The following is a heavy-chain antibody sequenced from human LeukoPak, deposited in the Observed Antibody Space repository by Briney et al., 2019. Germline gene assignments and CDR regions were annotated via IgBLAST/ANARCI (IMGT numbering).Heavy chain of an antibody. CDR1: GGSISSYY. D-gene: IGHD2-21*02. Sequence: PSETLSLTCTVSGGSISSYYWSWIRQPAGKGLEWIGRIYTSGSTNYNPSLKSRVTMSVDTSKNQFSLKLSSVTAADTAVYYCARYLAYCGGDCYSNAFDIWGQGTMVTVSS. J-gene: IGHJ3*02. CDR2: IYTSGST. V-gene: IGHV4-4*07. CDR3: ARYLAYCGGDCYSNAFDI.